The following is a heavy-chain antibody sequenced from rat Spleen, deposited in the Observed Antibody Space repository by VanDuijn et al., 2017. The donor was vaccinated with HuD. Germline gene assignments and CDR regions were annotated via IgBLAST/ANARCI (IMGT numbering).Heavy chain of an antibody. Sequence: EVQLVESGGGLVQPGRSLKLSCAASGFTFSSFAMAWVRQAPKKGLAWVATITSGGSNTYYPDSVKGRFTISRDNAKSTLYLQMDSLRSEDTATYYCAKDRQLGDFDYWGQGVMVTVSS. D-gene: IGHD1-10*01. CDR2: ITSGGSNT. CDR1: GFTFSSFA. CDR3: AKDRQLGDFDY. V-gene: IGHV5-25*01. J-gene: IGHJ2*01.